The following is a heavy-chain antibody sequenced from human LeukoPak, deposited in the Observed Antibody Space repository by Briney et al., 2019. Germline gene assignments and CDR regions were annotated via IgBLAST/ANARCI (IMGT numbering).Heavy chain of an antibody. CDR2: IYYSGST. CDR1: GGSISSYY. V-gene: IGHV4-59*12. CDR3: ARNYDNSGYYAFAY. Sequence: SETLSLTCTVSGGSISSYYWSWIRQPPGKGLEWIGYIYYSGSTNYNPSLKSRVTISVDTSKNQFSLKLSSVTAADTAVYYCARNYDNSGYYAFAYWGQGTLVTVSS. J-gene: IGHJ4*02. D-gene: IGHD3-22*01.